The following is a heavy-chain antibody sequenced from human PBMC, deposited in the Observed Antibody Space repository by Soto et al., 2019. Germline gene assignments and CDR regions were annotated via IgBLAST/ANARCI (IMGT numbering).Heavy chain of an antibody. CDR1: GFTFSSYA. Sequence: ESGGGVVQPGRSLRLSCAASGFTFSSYAIHWVRQAPGKGLEWVAVISYDGSTKYYADSVKGRFTISRDSSKNALYLQMNSLRAEDTAVYYCAREGYDDLWGLDYWGQGTLVTVSS. J-gene: IGHJ4*02. D-gene: IGHD4-17*01. V-gene: IGHV3-30-3*01. CDR2: ISYDGSTK. CDR3: AREGYDDLWGLDY.